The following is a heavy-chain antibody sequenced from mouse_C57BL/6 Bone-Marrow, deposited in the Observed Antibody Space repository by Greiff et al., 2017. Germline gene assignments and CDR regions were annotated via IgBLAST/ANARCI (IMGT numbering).Heavy chain of an antibody. J-gene: IGHJ4*01. V-gene: IGHV2-9-1*01. D-gene: IGHD2-5*01. CDR2: IWTGGGT. CDR1: GFSLTSYA. Sequence: VKVVESGPGLVAPSQSLSITCTVSGFSLTSYAISWVRQPPGKGLEWLGVIWTGGGTNYNSALKSRLSISKDNSKSQVFLKMNSLQTDDTARYYCARNMHYSNFLAMDYWGQGTSVTVSS. CDR3: ARNMHYSNFLAMDY.